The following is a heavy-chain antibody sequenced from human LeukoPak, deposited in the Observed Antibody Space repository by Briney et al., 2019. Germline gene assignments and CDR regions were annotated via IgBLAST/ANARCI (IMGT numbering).Heavy chain of an antibody. J-gene: IGHJ3*02. Sequence: GGSLRLSCAASGFTFSSYWMSWVRQAPGKGLEWVAKIKQDGSEKYYVDSVKGRFTISRDNAKNSLYLQMNSLRAEDTAVYYCARSSMITFGGVIVKAFDIWGQGTMVTVSS. CDR2: IKQDGSEK. D-gene: IGHD3-16*02. CDR3: ARSSMITFGGVIVKAFDI. CDR1: GFTFSSYW. V-gene: IGHV3-7*03.